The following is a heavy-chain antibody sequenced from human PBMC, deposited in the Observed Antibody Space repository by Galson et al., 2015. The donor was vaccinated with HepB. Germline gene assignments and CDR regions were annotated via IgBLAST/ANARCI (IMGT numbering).Heavy chain of an antibody. CDR3: ARVVVPAAKGEADY. CDR1: GFTFSSYA. J-gene: IGHJ4*02. D-gene: IGHD2-2*01. V-gene: IGHV3-30*04. Sequence: SLRLSCAASGFTFSSYAMHWVRQAPGKGLEWVAVISYDGSNKYYADSVKGRFTISRDNSKNTLYLQMNSLRAEDTAVYYCARVVVPAAKGEADYWGQGTLVTVSS. CDR2: ISYDGSNK.